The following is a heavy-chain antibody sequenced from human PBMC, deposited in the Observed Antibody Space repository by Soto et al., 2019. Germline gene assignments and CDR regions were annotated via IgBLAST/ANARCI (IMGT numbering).Heavy chain of an antibody. V-gene: IGHV3-74*01. J-gene: IGHJ4*02. CDR2: INSDGSST. Sequence: PGGSLRLSCAASGFTFSSYWMHWVRQAPGKGLVWVSRINSDGSSTSYADSVKGRFTISRDNAKNTLYLQMNSLRAEDTAVYYYSREGSGSYYNSNLFFDYWGQGTLVTVSS. CDR1: GFTFSSYW. D-gene: IGHD3-10*01. CDR3: SREGSGSYYNSNLFFDY.